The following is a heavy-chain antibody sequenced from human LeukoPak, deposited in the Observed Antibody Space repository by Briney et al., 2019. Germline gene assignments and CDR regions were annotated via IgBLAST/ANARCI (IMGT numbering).Heavy chain of an antibody. V-gene: IGHV4-59*08. CDR1: GGSISSYH. CDR2: IYYSGST. D-gene: IGHD5-12*01. J-gene: IGHJ4*02. CDR3: ARFIGDRGYSGYDGPTGASPNYIDY. Sequence: SETLSLTCIVSGGSISSYHWSWIRQPPGKGLEWIGYIYYSGSTNYNPSLKSRVTISVDTSKNQFSLKLSSVTAADPAVYYCARFIGDRGYSGYDGPTGASPNYIDYWGQGTLVTVSS.